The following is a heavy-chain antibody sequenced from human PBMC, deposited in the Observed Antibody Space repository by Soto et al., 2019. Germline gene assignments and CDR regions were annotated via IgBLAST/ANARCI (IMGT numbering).Heavy chain of an antibody. Sequence: QVQLVESGGGVVQPVRSLRLSCAASGFTFSTYCFHWFRQAPGKGLEWLAVISYDGYNKYYAESVKGRFSISRDNSKKTVYLHLNSLRREDTALYYCARTQGYSLNVWGQGTTVTVAS. J-gene: IGHJ6*02. CDR2: ISYDGYNK. CDR1: GFTFSTYC. D-gene: IGHD6-13*01. V-gene: IGHV3-30*03. CDR3: ARTQGYSLNV.